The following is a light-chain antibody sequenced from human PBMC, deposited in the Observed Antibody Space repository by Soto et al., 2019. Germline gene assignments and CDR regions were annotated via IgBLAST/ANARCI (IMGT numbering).Light chain of an antibody. CDR2: GAT. V-gene: IGKV3-15*01. CDR3: QQYNNWPLT. CDR1: QSISSN. Sequence: ETVMTQSPATLSVSPGERDTLSCRAGQSISSNLAWYQQNPGQAPRLLIYGATTRATGIPSRFSGSGSGTEFTLTISSLQSEDFSVYYCQQYNNWPLTFGGGTKVEIK. J-gene: IGKJ4*01.